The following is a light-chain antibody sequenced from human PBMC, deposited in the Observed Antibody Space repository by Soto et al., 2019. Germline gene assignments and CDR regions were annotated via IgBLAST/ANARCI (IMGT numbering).Light chain of an antibody. CDR1: QGSSRW. CDR2: AAS. CDR3: QQANSFPLT. J-gene: IGKJ3*01. V-gene: IGKV1-12*01. Sequence: DIQMTQSPSSVSASVGHRVTITCRATQGSSRWLAWYQQKPGKAPKLLIYAASSLQSGVPSRFSGSGTGTDVTLTINNLQPEDFATYYCQQANSFPLTFGRGTKEDIK.